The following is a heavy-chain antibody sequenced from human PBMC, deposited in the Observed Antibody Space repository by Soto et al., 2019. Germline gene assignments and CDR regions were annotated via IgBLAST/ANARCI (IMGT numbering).Heavy chain of an antibody. Sequence: VQLVESGGGLVQPGGSLRLSCTASGFSLSTYGVTWVRQAPGKGLEWVSGVSGGSGTTHYADSVKGRFTITTDNSENTAYLQMNSLRVEDTAVYYCAKWNGYGDHWGQGTLVTVS. CDR3: AKWNGYGDH. CDR2: VSGGSGTT. D-gene: IGHD1-1*01. CDR1: GFSLSTYG. J-gene: IGHJ4*02. V-gene: IGHV3-23*04.